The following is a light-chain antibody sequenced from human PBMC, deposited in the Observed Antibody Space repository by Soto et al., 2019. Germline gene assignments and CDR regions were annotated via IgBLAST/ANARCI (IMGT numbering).Light chain of an antibody. Sequence: DIQMTQSPSSLSASVGDRVTITCRASQSISSHLNWYQQKPGKAPKLLIYAASSLQSGVPSRFSGSGSGTDFTFTISSLQPEDNATYYCQQYENRPYTFGPGTKVDVK. V-gene: IGKV1-33*01. CDR3: QQYENRPYT. CDR1: QSISSH. J-gene: IGKJ3*01. CDR2: AAS.